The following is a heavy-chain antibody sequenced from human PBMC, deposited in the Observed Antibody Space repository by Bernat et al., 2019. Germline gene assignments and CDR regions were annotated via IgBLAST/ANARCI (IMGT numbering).Heavy chain of an antibody. CDR2: IIPILAIA. CDR1: GGTFSSYA. J-gene: IGHJ4*02. CDR3: ASATPEGVGSYSLDY. Sequence: QVQLVQSGAEVKKPGSSVKVSCKASGGTFSSYAISWVRQAPGQGLEWMGRIIPILAIANYAQKFQGRVTITADKSTSTAYMELSSLRSEDTAVYYCASATPEGVGSYSLDYWGQGTLVTVSS. D-gene: IGHD1-26*01. V-gene: IGHV1-69*04.